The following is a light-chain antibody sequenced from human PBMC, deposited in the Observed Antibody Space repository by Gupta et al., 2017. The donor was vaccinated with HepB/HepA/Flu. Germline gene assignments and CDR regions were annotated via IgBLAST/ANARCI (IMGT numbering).Light chain of an antibody. CDR1: QSVSSSY. CDR2: GAS. CDR3: QQDGSSPWT. Sequence: EIVLTQSPDTLSLSPGERATLSCRASQSVSSSYLAWYRQKPGQAPRLLIFGASSRATGIPDRFSGSGSGTDFTLTISRLEPEDFAVYYCQQDGSSPWTFGLGSKVEIK. V-gene: IGKV3-20*01. J-gene: IGKJ1*01.